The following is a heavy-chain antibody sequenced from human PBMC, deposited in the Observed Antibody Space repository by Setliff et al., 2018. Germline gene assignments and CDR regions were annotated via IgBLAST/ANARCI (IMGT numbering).Heavy chain of an antibody. CDR1: GYTFIGYY. Sequence: RASVKVSCKASGYTFIGYYMYWVRQAPGQGLEWMGGIIPIFGTTTYAQKFLGRVTITTDESSSTGYMELSSLRSEDTAVYYCARHENDYGDYDDAFDIWGQGTMVTVSS. CDR2: IIPIFGTT. CDR3: ARHENDYGDYDDAFDI. V-gene: IGHV1-69*05. D-gene: IGHD4-17*01. J-gene: IGHJ3*02.